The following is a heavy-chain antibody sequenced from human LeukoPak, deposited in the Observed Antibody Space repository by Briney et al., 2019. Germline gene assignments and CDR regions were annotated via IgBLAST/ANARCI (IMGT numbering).Heavy chain of an antibody. CDR1: GFTFSSYD. J-gene: IGHJ6*02. CDR3: ARSWATGDYGMDV. CDR2: IGTAGDT. Sequence: GGSLRLSCAASGFTFSSYDMHWVRQATGKGLEWVSAIGTAGDTYYPGSVKGRFTISRENAKNSLYLQMNSLRAGDTAVYYCARSWATGDYGMDVWGQGTTVTVSS. D-gene: IGHD1-26*01. V-gene: IGHV3-13*01.